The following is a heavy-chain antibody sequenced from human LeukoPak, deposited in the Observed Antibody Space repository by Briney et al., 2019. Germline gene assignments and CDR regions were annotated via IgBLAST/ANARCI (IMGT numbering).Heavy chain of an antibody. CDR1: GFTFSSHT. Sequence: GSLRLSCAASGFTFSSHTMHWVRQAPDKGLERVAVISHDGGNKYYADSVKGRFTVSRDNSKNTLYLQMNGLRAEETAMYYCATPYTSGWSLYFDNWGQGTLVTVSS. CDR2: ISHDGGNK. D-gene: IGHD6-19*01. CDR3: ATPYTSGWSLYFDN. V-gene: IGHV3-30-3*01. J-gene: IGHJ4*02.